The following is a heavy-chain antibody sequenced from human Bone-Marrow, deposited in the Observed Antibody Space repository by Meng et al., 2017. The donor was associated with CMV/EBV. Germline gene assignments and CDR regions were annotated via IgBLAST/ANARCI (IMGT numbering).Heavy chain of an antibody. V-gene: IGHV1-18*01. J-gene: IGHJ6*01. CDR2: ISAYNGNT. CDR1: GYNFNRYG. CDR3: AKGISGYYYYYYGMDV. D-gene: IGHD1-26*01. Sequence: ASVKVSCKASGYNFNRYGLTWVRQAPGQGLEWMGWISAYNGNTNYAQKLQGRVTMTTDTSTSTAYMELRSLRSDDTAVYYCAKGISGYYYYYYGMDVWGQGTTVTVSS.